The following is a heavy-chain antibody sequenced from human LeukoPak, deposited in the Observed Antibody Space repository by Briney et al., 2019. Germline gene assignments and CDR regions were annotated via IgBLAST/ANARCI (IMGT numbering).Heavy chain of an antibody. CDR1: GGSISSYY. Sequence: SETLSLTCTVSGGSISSYYWSWIRQPPGKGLEWNGYIYYSGSTNYNPSLKSRVTISVDTSKNQFSLKLSSVTAADTAVYYCARALGGQLGTFDPWGQGTLVTVSS. CDR2: IYYSGST. CDR3: ARALGGQLGTFDP. J-gene: IGHJ5*02. D-gene: IGHD6-6*01. V-gene: IGHV4-59*01.